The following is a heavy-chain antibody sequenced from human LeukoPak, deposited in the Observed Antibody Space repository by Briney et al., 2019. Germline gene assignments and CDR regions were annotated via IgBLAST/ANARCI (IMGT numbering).Heavy chain of an antibody. J-gene: IGHJ5*02. V-gene: IGHV3-23*01. CDR2: ISGSGGNT. Sequence: GGSLRLSCAASGFTFSSYDMSWVRQAPGKGLEWVSAISGSGGNTYYADSVKGRFTISRDNSKNTLYLQMNSLRAEDTAVYYCGKGFVVVVSATQSTWFDPWGQGTLVNGS. D-gene: IGHD2-15*01. CDR1: GFTFSSYD. CDR3: GKGFVVVVSATQSTWFDP.